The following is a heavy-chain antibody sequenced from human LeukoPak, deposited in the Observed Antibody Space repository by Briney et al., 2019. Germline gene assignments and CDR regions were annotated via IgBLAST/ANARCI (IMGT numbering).Heavy chain of an antibody. CDR1: GFTFSSCA. D-gene: IGHD2-2*01. Sequence: GGSLRLSCAVSGFTFSSCAMSWVRQAPGKGLEWVSAISVSGDTTYYADSVKGRFTISRDNSKNTLYLQMNSLRAEDTALYYCAKAPPIGYCSSTTCYFDYWGQGTLVTVSS. V-gene: IGHV3-23*01. CDR3: AKAPPIGYCSSTTCYFDY. CDR2: ISVSGDTT. J-gene: IGHJ4*02.